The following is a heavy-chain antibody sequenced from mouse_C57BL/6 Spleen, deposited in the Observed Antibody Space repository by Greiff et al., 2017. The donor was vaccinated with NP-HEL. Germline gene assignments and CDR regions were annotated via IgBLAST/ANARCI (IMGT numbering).Heavy chain of an antibody. CDR3: VRGYYYGSSYVSWFAY. J-gene: IGHJ3*01. CDR1: GYTFTSYW. V-gene: IGHV1-52*01. Sequence: QVQLQQPGAELVRPGSSVKLSCKASGYTFTSYWMHWVKQRPIQGLEWIGNIDPSDSETHYNQKFKDKATLTVDKSSSTAYMQLSSLTSEDSAVYYCVRGYYYGSSYVSWFAYWGQGTLVTVSA. CDR2: IDPSDSET. D-gene: IGHD1-1*01.